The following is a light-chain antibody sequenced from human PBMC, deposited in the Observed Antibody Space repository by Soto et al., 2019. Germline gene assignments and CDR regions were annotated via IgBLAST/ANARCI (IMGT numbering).Light chain of an antibody. Sequence: ESVLTQSPATLSLSPGERATLSCGASQSVSSSDLAWYQQKPGLAPRLLIYDASSRATGIPDRFSGGWSGTDFTLTISRLEAEDFAVYYCQQYGTSPSTFGPGTKVDIK. CDR1: QSVSSSD. CDR2: DAS. V-gene: IGKV3D-20*01. CDR3: QQYGTSPST. J-gene: IGKJ3*01.